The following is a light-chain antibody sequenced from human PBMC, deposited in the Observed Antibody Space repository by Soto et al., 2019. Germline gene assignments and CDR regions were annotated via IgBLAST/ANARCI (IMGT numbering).Light chain of an antibody. CDR3: QHYYYWPPWT. J-gene: IGKJ1*01. CDR2: GVS. CDR1: QSVSRN. Sequence: EIVMTQSPATLSVSPGERVTLFFRASQSVSRNLAWHQQKPGQAPRLLIYGVSNRATGVPARFSGSGSETDFTLTISSLQSEDFAVYYCQHYYYWPPWTFGQGTKVEI. V-gene: IGKV3-15*01.